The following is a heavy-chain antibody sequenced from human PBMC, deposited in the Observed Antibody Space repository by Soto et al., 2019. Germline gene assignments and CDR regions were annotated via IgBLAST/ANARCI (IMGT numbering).Heavy chain of an antibody. CDR2: IDPSDSQT. CDR3: ARQIYDSDTGPNFQYYFDS. Sequence: GESLKISWKGSGYYFAGYWITWVRQKPGKGLEWMGRIDPSDSQTYYSPSFRGHVTISVTKSITTVFLQWSSLRASDTAMYYCARQIYDSDTGPNFQYYFDSWGQGTPVTVSS. V-gene: IGHV5-10-1*01. D-gene: IGHD3-22*01. J-gene: IGHJ4*02. CDR1: GYYFAGYW.